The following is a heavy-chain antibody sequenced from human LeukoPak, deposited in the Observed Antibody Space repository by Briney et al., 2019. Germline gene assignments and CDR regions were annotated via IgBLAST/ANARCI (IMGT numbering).Heavy chain of an antibody. D-gene: IGHD3-16*02. J-gene: IGHJ4*02. CDR1: GGSISSGGYY. CDR3: AVDYVWGSYRVFDY. Sequence: SQTLSLTCTVSGGSISSGGYYWSWIRQHPGKGLEWFGYIYYSGSTYYNPSLKSRVTISVDTSKNQFSLKLSSVTAADTAVYYCAVDYVWGSYRVFDYWGQGTLVTVSS. CDR2: IYYSGST. V-gene: IGHV4-31*03.